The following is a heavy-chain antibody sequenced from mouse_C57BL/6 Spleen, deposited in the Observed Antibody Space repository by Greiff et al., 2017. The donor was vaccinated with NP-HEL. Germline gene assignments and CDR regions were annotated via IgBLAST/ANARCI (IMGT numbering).Heavy chain of an antibody. Sequence: EVQLQQSVAELVRPGASVKLSCTASGFNIKNTYMHWVKQRPEQGLEWIGRIDPANGNTKYAAKFQGKATITADTSSTTAYLQLSSLPSEDTAIYYCARPNCDVRYFDYWGQGTTLTVSS. CDR2: IDPANGNT. J-gene: IGHJ2*01. D-gene: IGHD4-1*01. V-gene: IGHV14-3*01. CDR3: ARPNCDVRYFDY. CDR1: GFNIKNTY.